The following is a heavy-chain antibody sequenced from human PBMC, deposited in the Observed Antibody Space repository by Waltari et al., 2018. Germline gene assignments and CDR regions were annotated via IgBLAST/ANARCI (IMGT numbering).Heavy chain of an antibody. CDR2: IYYSGSP. V-gene: IGHV4-39*01. Sequence: LSLTCTVSGGSITSNNHYWGWIRQPPGKGPEWIGSIYYSGSPYYNPSLQSRVTISIDTSKNQFSLKWTSGTAAYTAVYFCASKRGYSGYASFISDYWGQGTLVTVSS. CDR1: GGSITSNNHY. J-gene: IGHJ4*02. CDR3: ASKRGYSGYASFISDY. D-gene: IGHD5-12*01.